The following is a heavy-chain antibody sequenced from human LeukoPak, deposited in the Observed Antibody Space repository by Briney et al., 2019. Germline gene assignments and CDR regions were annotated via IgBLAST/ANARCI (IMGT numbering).Heavy chain of an antibody. J-gene: IGHJ4*02. CDR1: QFTASSNY. Sequence: GGSLRLSCAASQFTASSNYMSWVRQAPGKGLEWVSVLYSGGNTYYADSVKGRFTISRDNSKNTLYLQMNSLRGEDTAVYYCARVYAAYYFDYWGQGTLVTVSS. CDR2: LYSGGNT. CDR3: ARVYAAYYFDY. D-gene: IGHD2-15*01. V-gene: IGHV3-53*01.